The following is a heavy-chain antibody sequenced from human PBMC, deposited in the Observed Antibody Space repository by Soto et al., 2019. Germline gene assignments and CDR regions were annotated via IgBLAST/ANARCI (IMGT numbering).Heavy chain of an antibody. CDR1: GNTFTSYS. J-gene: IGHJ6*02. CDR3: ARDVRGHYYYYGMDV. V-gene: IGHV1-18*01. Sequence: QVQLVQSGAEVKKPGASVKVSCKASGNTFTSYSISWVRQAPGQGLEWMGWISVYNGNTNYAQKLQGRVTMTTDTSTSTAYMELRSLRSDDTAVYYCARDVRGHYYYYGMDVWGQATTVTVSS. CDR2: ISVYNGNT. D-gene: IGHD5-12*01.